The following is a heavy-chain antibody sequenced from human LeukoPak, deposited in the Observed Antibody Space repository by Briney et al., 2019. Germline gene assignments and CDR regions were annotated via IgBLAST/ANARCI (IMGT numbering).Heavy chain of an antibody. CDR1: GFTFSSHG. J-gene: IGHJ5*02. CDR3: ARASRYYGSGSYPNWFDP. Sequence: GGSLRLSCAASGFTFSSHGMHWVRQAPGKGLEWVAVIWYDGSNQYHADSVKGRFTISRDNSKNTMYLQMNSLRVEDSAVYYCARASRYYGSGSYPNWFDPWGQGTLVTVSS. D-gene: IGHD3-10*01. CDR2: IWYDGSNQ. V-gene: IGHV3-33*01.